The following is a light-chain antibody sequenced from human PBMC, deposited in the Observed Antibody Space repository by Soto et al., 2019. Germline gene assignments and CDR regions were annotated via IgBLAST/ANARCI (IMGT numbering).Light chain of an antibody. V-gene: IGKV1-27*01. Sequence: DIQMTQFPSTLSASVGDRVTITCRASQNIGSWLAWYQQKPGKAPNLLIYAASTLQAGVPSRFSGSGSGTDFTLTISSLQPEDVAAYYCQKYNSAPLTFGGGTKV. CDR3: QKYNSAPLT. CDR1: QNIGSW. CDR2: AAS. J-gene: IGKJ4*01.